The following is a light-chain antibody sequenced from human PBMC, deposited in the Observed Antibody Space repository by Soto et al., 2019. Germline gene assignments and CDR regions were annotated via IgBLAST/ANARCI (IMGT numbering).Light chain of an antibody. V-gene: IGLV1-40*01. CDR3: QSYDSSLSGYV. Sequence: QPVLTQPPSVSGAPGQRVTISCTGISSNIGAGYDVHWYQQLPGTAPKLLIYGDSNRPSGVPDRFSGSKSGTSASLAITGLQAEDEADYYCQSYDSSLSGYVFGTGTKLTVL. CDR2: GDS. J-gene: IGLJ1*01. CDR1: SSNIGAGYD.